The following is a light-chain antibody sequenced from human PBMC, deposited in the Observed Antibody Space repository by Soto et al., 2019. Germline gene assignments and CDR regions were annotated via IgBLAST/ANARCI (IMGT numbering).Light chain of an antibody. V-gene: IGLV2-14*03. CDR1: SSDVGAYNY. CDR3: GSYTTSGSVV. Sequence: QSVLTQPASVSGSPGQSIAFSCIGTSSDVGAYNYVSWYQQHPGKAPKLVIYDVNNRPSGVSNRFSGSKSGNTASLTISGLQAEDEADYYCGSYTTSGSVVFGGGTKVTVL. J-gene: IGLJ2*01. CDR2: DVN.